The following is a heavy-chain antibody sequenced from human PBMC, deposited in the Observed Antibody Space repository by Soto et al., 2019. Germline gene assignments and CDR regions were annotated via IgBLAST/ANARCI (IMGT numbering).Heavy chain of an antibody. CDR3: GKGAAGAY. D-gene: IGHD6-13*01. J-gene: IGHJ4*02. CDR1: RFTFSSYA. CDR2: ITGSGSTT. V-gene: IGHV3-23*01. Sequence: EVQLLESGGGLVQPGGSLRLSCAASRFTFSSYAMSWVRQAPGKGLEWISGITGSGSTTYYADSVKGRFTISRDNPKNTLFLQMNALRAEDTALYFCGKGAAGAYWGQGALVTVSS.